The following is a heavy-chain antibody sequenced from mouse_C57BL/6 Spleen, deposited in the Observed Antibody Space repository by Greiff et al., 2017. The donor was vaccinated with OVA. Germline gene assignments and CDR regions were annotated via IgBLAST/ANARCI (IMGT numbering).Heavy chain of an antibody. CDR2: IDPNSGGT. CDR3: ARDYYGSSYWYFDV. J-gene: IGHJ1*03. D-gene: IGHD1-1*01. Sequence: QVQLQQPGAELVKPGASVKLSCKASGYTFTSYWMHWVKQRPGRGLEWIGRIDPNSGGTKYNEKFKSKATLTVDTPSSTAYMQLSSLTSEVSAVYYCARDYYGSSYWYFDVWGTGTTVTVSS. V-gene: IGHV1-72*01. CDR1: GYTFTSYW.